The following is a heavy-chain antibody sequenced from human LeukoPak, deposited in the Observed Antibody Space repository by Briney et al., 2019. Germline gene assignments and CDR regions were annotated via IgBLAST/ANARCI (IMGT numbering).Heavy chain of an antibody. J-gene: IGHJ4*02. CDR2: MNPAGDDA. D-gene: IGHD6-13*01. CDR1: RYIFTNYY. V-gene: IGHV1-8*01. Sequence: ASVKVSCKASRYIFTNYYISWFRQATGQGLEWMGWMNPAGDDAGYAQKFQGRMTLTRDTSVSTVYMELSSLRSDDTAVYYCARGRDSSSWYGYWGQGTLVTVSS. CDR3: ARGRDSSSWYGY.